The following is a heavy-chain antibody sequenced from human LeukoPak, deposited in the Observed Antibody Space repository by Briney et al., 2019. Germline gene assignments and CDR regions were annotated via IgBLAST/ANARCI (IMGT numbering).Heavy chain of an antibody. V-gene: IGHV3-11*01. CDR2: ISSSGSTI. D-gene: IGHD2-2*01. Sequence: GGSLRLSCAASGFTFSDYYMSWIRQAPGKGLEWVSYISSSGSTIYYADSVKGRFTLSRDTSKKTLYLQMNSLRAEDTAIYYCAKVACSCTSCPQFDYWGQGTLVTVSS. CDR3: AKVACSCTSCPQFDY. J-gene: IGHJ4*02. CDR1: GFTFSDYY.